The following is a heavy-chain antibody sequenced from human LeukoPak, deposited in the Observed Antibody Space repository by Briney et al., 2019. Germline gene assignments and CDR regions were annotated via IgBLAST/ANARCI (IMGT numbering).Heavy chain of an antibody. J-gene: IGHJ4*02. CDR2: ISNNGGYT. D-gene: IGHD2-15*01. CDR3: AKQLGYCSDGSCYFPY. Sequence: GGSLRLSCAASGFTFSSSAMSWVRQAPGKGLEWVSAISNNGGYTYYADSVQGRFTISRDNSKSTLCLQMDSLRAEDTAVYYCAKQLGYCSDGSCYFPYWGQGTLVTVSP. V-gene: IGHV3-23*01. CDR1: GFTFSSSA.